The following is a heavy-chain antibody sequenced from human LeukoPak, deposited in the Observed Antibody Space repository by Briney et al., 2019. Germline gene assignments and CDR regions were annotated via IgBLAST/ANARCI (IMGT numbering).Heavy chain of an antibody. CDR3: ARPSIAAAGVFDY. Sequence: KPSETLSLTCTVSGGSISSSSYYWGWIRQPPGKGLERIGSIYYSGSTYYNPSLKSRFTISVDTSKNQFSLKLSSVTAADTAVYYCARPSIAAAGVFDYWGQGTLVTVSS. CDR1: GGSISSSSYY. D-gene: IGHD6-13*01. CDR2: IYYSGST. V-gene: IGHV4-39*01. J-gene: IGHJ4*02.